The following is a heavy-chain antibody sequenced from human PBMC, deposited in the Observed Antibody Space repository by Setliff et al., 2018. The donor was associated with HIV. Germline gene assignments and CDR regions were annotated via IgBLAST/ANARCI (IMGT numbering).Heavy chain of an antibody. CDR3: ARSISSGWYYGYFDY. Sequence: PSETLSLTCTVSGGSISSSTYYWGWIRQPPGKGLEWIGSVYYSGNTYYNASLKSRVTISLDTSKNQFSLKLSSVTAADTAVYYCARSISSGWYYGYFDYWGQGTLVTVSS. CDR1: GGSISSSTYY. CDR2: VYYSGNT. D-gene: IGHD6-19*01. J-gene: IGHJ4*02. V-gene: IGHV4-39*07.